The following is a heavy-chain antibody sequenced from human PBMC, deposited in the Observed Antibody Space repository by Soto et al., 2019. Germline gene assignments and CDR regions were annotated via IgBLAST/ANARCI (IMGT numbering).Heavy chain of an antibody. V-gene: IGHV3-30*04. J-gene: IGHJ4*02. CDR1: GFDFSRYA. CDR2: IANDGSGE. Sequence: QVRLVESGGGVVQPGRSLRLSCAASGFDFSRYAMHWVRQAPGKWLEWMAVIANDGSGESYSDSVKGRFTISRDNAIDILYLQMSSLRTEDTAIYYCARGWNNPGYLDSWGLGTLVTVSS. D-gene: IGHD1-1*01. CDR3: ARGWNNPGYLDS.